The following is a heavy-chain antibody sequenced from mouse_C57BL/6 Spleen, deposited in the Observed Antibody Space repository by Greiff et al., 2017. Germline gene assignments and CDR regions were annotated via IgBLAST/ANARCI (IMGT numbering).Heavy chain of an antibody. Sequence: VQLQQSGAELVKPGASVKISCKASGYAFTSYWMNWVKQRPGKGLEWIGQIYPGMGVTNYNEKFKGKATLTADKSSSPAYMQLSSLASEDSAVDFCAREYYGSSYGNWYFDVWGTGTTVTVSS. D-gene: IGHD1-1*01. CDR3: AREYYGSSYGNWYFDV. CDR2: IYPGMGVT. J-gene: IGHJ1*03. V-gene: IGHV1-80*01. CDR1: GYAFTSYW.